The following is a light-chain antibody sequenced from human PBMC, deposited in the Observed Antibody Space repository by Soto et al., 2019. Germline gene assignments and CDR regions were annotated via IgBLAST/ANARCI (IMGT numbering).Light chain of an antibody. CDR2: KAS. V-gene: IGKV1-5*03. J-gene: IGKJ1*01. CDR3: QQYNSYPWT. Sequence: DIQMTQSPSTLSASVGDRVTITCRASQTISSWLAWYQQKPGKAPKLLIYKASSLESGVSSRFSGSGSGTELTLTISSLQSDDFATYYCQQYNSYPWTFGQGTRVEIK. CDR1: QTISSW.